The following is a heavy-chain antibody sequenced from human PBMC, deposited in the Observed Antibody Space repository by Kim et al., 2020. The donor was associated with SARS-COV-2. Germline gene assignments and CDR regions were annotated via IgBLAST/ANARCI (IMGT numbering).Heavy chain of an antibody. CDR1: GGTFSSYA. CDR3: AVPYYYDSSGIGDAFDI. CDR2: IIPILGIA. J-gene: IGHJ3*02. V-gene: IGHV1-69*04. Sequence: SVKVSCKASGGTFSSYAISWVRQAPGQGLEWMGRIIPILGIANYAQKFQGRVTITADKSTSTAYMELSSLRSEDTAVYYCAVPYYYDSSGIGDAFDIWGQGTMVTVSS. D-gene: IGHD3-22*01.